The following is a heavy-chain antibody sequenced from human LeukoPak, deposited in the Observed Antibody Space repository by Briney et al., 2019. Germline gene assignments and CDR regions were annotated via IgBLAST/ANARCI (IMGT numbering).Heavy chain of an antibody. CDR3: ATTVVKFYSFDY. D-gene: IGHD4-17*01. V-gene: IGHV4-34*01. Sequence: PSETPSLTCAVYGGSFSGYYWSWIRQPPGKGLEWIGEINHSGSTNYNPSLKSRVTISVDTSKNQFSLKLSSVTAADTAVYYCATTVVKFYSFDYWGQGTLVTVSS. CDR2: INHSGST. CDR1: GGSFSGYY. J-gene: IGHJ4*02.